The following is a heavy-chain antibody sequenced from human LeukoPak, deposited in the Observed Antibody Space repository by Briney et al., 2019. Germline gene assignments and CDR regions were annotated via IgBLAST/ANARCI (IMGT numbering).Heavy chain of an antibody. Sequence: GSLRLSCAASGFTVSSNYMSWVRQAPGKGLEWVSVIYSGGSTYYADSVKGRFTISRDNSKNTLYLQMNSLRAEDTAVYYCARDLRRYYDSSGYAHDAFDIWGQGTMVTVSS. CDR3: ARDLRRYYDSSGYAHDAFDI. CDR1: GFTVSSNY. V-gene: IGHV3-53*01. D-gene: IGHD3-22*01. CDR2: IYSGGST. J-gene: IGHJ3*02.